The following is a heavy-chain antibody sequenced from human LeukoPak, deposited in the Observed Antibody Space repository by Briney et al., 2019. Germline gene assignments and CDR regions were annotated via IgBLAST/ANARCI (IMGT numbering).Heavy chain of an antibody. V-gene: IGHV3-23*01. J-gene: IGHJ4*02. CDR2: ISGSGGST. D-gene: IGHD6-13*01. CDR3: AKLLAGAAAGTGIIDY. Sequence: GXXLRLSCAASGFTFSSYAMSWVRQAPGKGLEWVSAISGSGGSTYYADSVKGRFTISRENSKNTLYLQMNSLRAEDTAVYYCAKLLAGAAAGTGIIDYWGQGTLVTVSS. CDR1: GFTFSSYA.